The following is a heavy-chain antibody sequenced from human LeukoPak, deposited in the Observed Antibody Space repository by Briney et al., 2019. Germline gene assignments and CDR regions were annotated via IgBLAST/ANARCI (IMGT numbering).Heavy chain of an antibody. CDR1: GGSISSYY. CDR2: IYYSGST. D-gene: IGHD3-22*01. Sequence: SETLSLTCTVSGGSISSYYWSWIRQPPGKGLEWIGYIYYSGSTNYNPSLKSRVTISVDTSKNQFSLKLSSVTAADTAVYYCARYNFEATYYYDSSGYKNWFDPWGQGTLVTVSS. V-gene: IGHV4-59*01. J-gene: IGHJ5*02. CDR3: ARYNFEATYYYDSSGYKNWFDP.